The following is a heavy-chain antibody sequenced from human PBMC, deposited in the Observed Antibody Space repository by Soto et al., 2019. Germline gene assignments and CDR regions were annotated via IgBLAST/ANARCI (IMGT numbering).Heavy chain of an antibody. D-gene: IGHD5-18*01. J-gene: IGHJ2*01. CDR1: GFTLNSYD. V-gene: IGHV3-30-3*01. CDR3: SRVPGYGVSNGYFDL. Sequence: QVQLAESGGGAVQPGRSLRLSCAASGFTLNSYDMQWVRQAPGEGLQWVAVISKDGNNKYHADSVKGRFTISRDNSKNTLYLQMNSLSTEDTAVYYCSRVPGYGVSNGYFDLWGRGALVTVSS. CDR2: ISKDGNNK.